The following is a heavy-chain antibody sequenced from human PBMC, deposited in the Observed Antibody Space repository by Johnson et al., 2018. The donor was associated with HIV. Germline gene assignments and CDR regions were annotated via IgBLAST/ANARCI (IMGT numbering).Heavy chain of an antibody. CDR1: GFTFSSYG. CDR3: AKIGQWRERLDAFDV. V-gene: IGHV3-30*18. J-gene: IGHJ3*01. D-gene: IGHD6-19*01. Sequence: QVQLVESGGGAVQPGRSLRLSCAASGFTFSSYGMHWVRQAPGKGLEWVAVISYDGSNKYYADSVKGRFTISRDNSKKTLYVQMNSLRVEDTAVYYCAKIGQWRERLDAFDVWGQGTMVTVSS. CDR2: ISYDGSNK.